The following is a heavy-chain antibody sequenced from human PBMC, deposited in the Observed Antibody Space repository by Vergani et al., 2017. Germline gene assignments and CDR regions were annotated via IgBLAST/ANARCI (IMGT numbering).Heavy chain of an antibody. D-gene: IGHD3-9*01. CDR3: ASWDYGILTGYRY. J-gene: IGHJ4*02. Sequence: QVQVVQSGAEVKKSGASVKVSCKTSGYTFSNYYMNWVRQAPGQGLEWMGIINPSGGHTNYAQKFQGRVTMTRDTSTSTVYMVLSSLRSEDTAIYYCASWDYGILTGYRYWGQGTLVTVSA. CDR1: GYTFSNYY. V-gene: IGHV1-46*03. CDR2: INPSGGHT.